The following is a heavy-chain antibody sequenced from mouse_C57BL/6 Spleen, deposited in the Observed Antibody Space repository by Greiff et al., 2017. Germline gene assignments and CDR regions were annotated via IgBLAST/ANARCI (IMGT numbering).Heavy chain of an antibody. D-gene: IGHD2-4*01. CDR1: GYAFSSSW. Sequence: QVQLQQSGPELVKPGASVKISCKASGYAFSSSWMNWVKQRPGKGLEWIGRIYPGDGDTNYNGKFKGKATLTADKSSSTAYMQLSSLTSEDSAVYFCAREEDYAWFAYWGQGTLVTVSA. J-gene: IGHJ3*01. CDR3: AREEDYAWFAY. CDR2: IYPGDGDT. V-gene: IGHV1-82*01.